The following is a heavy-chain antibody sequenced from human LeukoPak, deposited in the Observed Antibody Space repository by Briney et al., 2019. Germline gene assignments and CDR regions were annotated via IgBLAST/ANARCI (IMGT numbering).Heavy chain of an antibody. CDR2: IYSGGST. CDR1: GLTVSSNY. CDR3: ARDAHYDHSPNAAFDI. J-gene: IGHJ3*02. Sequence: PGGSLRLSCAASGLTVSSNYMSWVRKAPGKGLEGVSVIYSGGSTYYADSVKGRFTISRDNSKNTLYLQMNSLRAEDTAVYYCARDAHYDHSPNAAFDIWGQGTMVTVSS. D-gene: IGHD3-22*01. V-gene: IGHV3-53*01.